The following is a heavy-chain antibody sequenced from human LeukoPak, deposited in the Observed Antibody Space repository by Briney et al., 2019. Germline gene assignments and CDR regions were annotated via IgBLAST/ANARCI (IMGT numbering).Heavy chain of an antibody. J-gene: IGHJ4*02. CDR3: ARQITMIVVDY. CDR2: IYYSGST. V-gene: IGHV4-39*01. CDR1: GGSISSSSYY. D-gene: IGHD3-22*01. Sequence: SETLPLTCTVSGGSISSSSYYWGWIRQPPGKGLEWIGSIYYSGSTYYNPSLKSRVTISVDTSKNQFSLKLSSVTAADTAVYYCARQITMIVVDYWGQGTLVTVSS.